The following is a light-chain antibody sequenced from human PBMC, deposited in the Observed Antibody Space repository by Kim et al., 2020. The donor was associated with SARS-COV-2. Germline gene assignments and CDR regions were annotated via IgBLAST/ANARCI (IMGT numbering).Light chain of an antibody. J-gene: IGKJ4*01. V-gene: IGKV1-39*01. Sequence: DTQMTQSPSSLSASVGDRVTITCRASPRISNFLSWYQQKSGRAPKLLIYAASSLQSGVPSRFSGSGSGTDFTLTISSLQPEDFATYYCQQSYYSPLTFGGGTKVDIK. CDR1: PRISNF. CDR2: AAS. CDR3: QQSYYSPLT.